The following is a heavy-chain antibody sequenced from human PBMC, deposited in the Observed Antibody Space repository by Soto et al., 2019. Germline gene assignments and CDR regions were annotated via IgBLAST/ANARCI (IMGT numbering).Heavy chain of an antibody. CDR1: GGTFSSYA. J-gene: IGHJ6*02. V-gene: IGHV1-69*13. CDR3: ARDEWEYYARLGGPNYYYGMDV. CDR2: IIPIFGTA. D-gene: IGHD1-26*01. Sequence: EASVKVSCKASGGTFSSYAISWVRQAPGQGLEWMGGIIPIFGTANYAQKFQGRVTITADESTSTACMELSSLRSEDTAVYYCARDEWEYYARLGGPNYYYGMDVWGQGTSVTVSS.